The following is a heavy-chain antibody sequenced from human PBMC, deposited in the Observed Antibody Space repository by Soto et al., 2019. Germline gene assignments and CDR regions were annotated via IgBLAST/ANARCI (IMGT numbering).Heavy chain of an antibody. CDR1: GGTFSSYA. D-gene: IGHD6-13*01. CDR3: ARGIAAARYYYYGMDV. Sequence: QVQLVQSGAEVKKPGSSVKVSCKASGGTFSSYAISWVRQAPGQGLEWMGGIIPIFGTANYAQKFQGRVTITADKSTSTAYMELSSLRSEDSAVYYWARGIAAARYYYYGMDVWGQGTTVTVSS. CDR2: IIPIFGTA. J-gene: IGHJ6*02. V-gene: IGHV1-69*06.